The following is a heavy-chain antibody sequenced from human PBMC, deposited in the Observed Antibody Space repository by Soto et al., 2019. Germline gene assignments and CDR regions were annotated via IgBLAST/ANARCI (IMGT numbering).Heavy chain of an antibody. CDR1: GFTFSSYG. Sequence: GSLRLSCEASGFTFSSYGMHWVRQAPGKGLEWVAVIWYDGNDKYYADSVKGRFTTSRDNSKNTLYLQMNSLRAEDTAVYYCARGFSQYYYAMDVRGQGTTVTVSS. V-gene: IGHV3-33*01. D-gene: IGHD3-10*01. CDR2: IWYDGNDK. J-gene: IGHJ6*02. CDR3: ARGFSQYYYAMDV.